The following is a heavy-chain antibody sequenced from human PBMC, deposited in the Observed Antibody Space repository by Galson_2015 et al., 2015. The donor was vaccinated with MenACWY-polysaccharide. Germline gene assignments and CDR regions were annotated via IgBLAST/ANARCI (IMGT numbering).Heavy chain of an antibody. CDR3: ARDLATKGPGAGRFGH. J-gene: IGHJ5*02. V-gene: IGHV1-18*01. Sequence: SVKVSCKASGYTFTTSAISWVRQAPGEGLEWMGWISACNDNTKYSQNFQGRVSITTDTSTSTVYMELSSLRFEDTAVYYCARDLATKGPGAGRFGHWGQGTQVIVSS. CDR2: ISACNDNT. CDR1: GYTFTTSA.